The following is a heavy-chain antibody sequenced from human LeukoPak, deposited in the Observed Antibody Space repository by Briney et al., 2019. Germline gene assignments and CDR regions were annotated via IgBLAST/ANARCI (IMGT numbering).Heavy chain of an antibody. CDR3: ARALVTTPQGYYYGMDV. CDR1: GGTFSSYA. Sequence: ASVKVSCKASGGTFSSYAISWVRQAPGQGLEWMGRIIPIFGIANYAQKFQGRVTITAEKSTSTAYMELSSLRSEDTAVYYCARALVTTPQGYYYGMDVWAKGPRSPSP. V-gene: IGHV1-69*04. D-gene: IGHD4-11*01. J-gene: IGHJ6*02. CDR2: IIPIFGIA.